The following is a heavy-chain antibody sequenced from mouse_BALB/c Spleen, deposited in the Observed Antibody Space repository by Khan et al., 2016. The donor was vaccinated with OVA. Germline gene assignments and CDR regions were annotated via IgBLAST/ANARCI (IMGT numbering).Heavy chain of an antibody. V-gene: IGHV7-3*02. CDR1: GFTFTDYY. CDR3: ARAINCGCRYAMDY. D-gene: IGHD2-2*01. CDR2: IRNIAHDYTT. J-gene: IGHJ4*01. Sequence: EVELVESGGGLVQPGGSLRLSCATSGFTFTDYYMTWVRLPPGMALEWLAFIRNIAHDYTTEYRASVQGRFTISRANSQSILYLQMNPLRAEDGATKYSARAINCGCRYAMDYWGQETSVTVSS.